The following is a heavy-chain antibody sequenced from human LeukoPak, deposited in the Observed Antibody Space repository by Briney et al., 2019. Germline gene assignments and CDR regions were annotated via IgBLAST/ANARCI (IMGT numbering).Heavy chain of an antibody. CDR1: GGSFSGYY. D-gene: IGHD3-10*01. CDR2: INHSGST. V-gene: IGHV4-34*01. J-gene: IGHJ4*02. CDR3: ARGPFDGSGSYYKPRNFDY. Sequence: SETLSLTCAVYGGSFSGYYWSWIRQPPGKGLEWIGEINHSGSTNHNPSLKSRVTISVDTSKNQFSLKLSSVTAADTAVYYCARGPFDGSGSYYKPRNFDYWGQGTLVTVSS.